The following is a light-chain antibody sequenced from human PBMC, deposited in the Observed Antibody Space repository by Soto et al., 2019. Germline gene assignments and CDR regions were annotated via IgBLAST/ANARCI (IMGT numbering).Light chain of an antibody. Sequence: QSALTQPASVSGSPGQSITISCTGTSSDIGGYNYVSWYQQYPGKAPNLMIFGLSDRPSGVSNRFSGSKSGTTASLTISGLQAEDEADYYCSSYKTSSTVVVFGGGTKVTVL. CDR3: SSYKTSSTVVV. V-gene: IGLV2-14*01. CDR2: GLS. J-gene: IGLJ2*01. CDR1: SSDIGGYNY.